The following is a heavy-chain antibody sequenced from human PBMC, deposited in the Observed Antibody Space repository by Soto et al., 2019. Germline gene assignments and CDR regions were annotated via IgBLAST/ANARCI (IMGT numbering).Heavy chain of an antibody. Sequence: GGSLRLSCAASGFTFDDYTMHWVRQAPGKGLEWVSLISWDGGSTYYADSVKGRFTISRDNSKNSLYLQMNSLRTEDTALYYCAKDIARYYYGMDVWRQGTTVTVSS. J-gene: IGHJ6*02. V-gene: IGHV3-43*01. CDR2: ISWDGGST. CDR1: GFTFDDYT. CDR3: AKDIARYYYGMDV.